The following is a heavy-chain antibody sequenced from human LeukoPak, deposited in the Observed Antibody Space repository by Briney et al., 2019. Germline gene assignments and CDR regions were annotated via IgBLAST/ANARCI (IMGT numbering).Heavy chain of an antibody. CDR3: ARAGYFYDSSAPTGGDAFDI. CDR2: INPSGGST. CDR1: GYTFTSYY. J-gene: IGHJ3*02. V-gene: IGHV1-46*01. D-gene: IGHD3-22*01. Sequence: ASVKVSCKASGYTFTSYYIHWVRQPPGQGLEWMGLINPSGGSTTYAQKFQGRVTMTRDTSTSTVYMELSSLTFEDTAVYYCARAGYFYDSSAPTGGDAFDIWGQGTMVTVSS.